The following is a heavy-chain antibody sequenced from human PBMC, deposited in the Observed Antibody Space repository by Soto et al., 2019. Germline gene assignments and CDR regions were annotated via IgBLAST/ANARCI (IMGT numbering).Heavy chain of an antibody. Sequence: PSETLSLTCTVSGGSISSCGYYWSWLRQDQGKGWEWIGYIYYSGSTYYNPSLKSRVTISVDTSKNQFSLKLSSVTAADTAVYYCAREDSNYQTYFGYWGQGTLVTVSS. J-gene: IGHJ4*02. CDR3: AREDSNYQTYFGY. V-gene: IGHV4-31*03. CDR2: IYYSGST. CDR1: GGSISSCGYY. D-gene: IGHD4-4*01.